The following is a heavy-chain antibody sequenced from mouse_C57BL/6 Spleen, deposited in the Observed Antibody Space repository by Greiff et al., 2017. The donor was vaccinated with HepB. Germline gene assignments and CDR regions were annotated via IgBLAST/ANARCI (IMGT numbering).Heavy chain of an antibody. D-gene: IGHD1-1*01. CDR3: AREAYYGSSSFAY. J-gene: IGHJ3*01. Sequence: VQLQQSGAELVRPGASVKLSCKASGYTFTDYYINWVKQRPGQGLEWIARIYPGSGNTYYNEKFKGKATLTAEKSSSTAYMQLSSLTSEDSAVYFCAREAYYGSSSFAYWGQGTLVTVSA. CDR2: IYPGSGNT. CDR1: GYTFTDYY. V-gene: IGHV1-76*01.